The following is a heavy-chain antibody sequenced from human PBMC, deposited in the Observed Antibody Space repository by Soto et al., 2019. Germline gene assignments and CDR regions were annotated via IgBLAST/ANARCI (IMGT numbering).Heavy chain of an antibody. CDR2: IYYSGST. V-gene: IGHV4-59*01. J-gene: IGHJ4*02. Sequence: NPSETLSLTCTVSGGSISSYYWSWIRQPPGKGLEWIGYIYYSGSTNYNPSLKSRVTISVDTSKNQFSLKLSSVTAADTAVYYCAREAGAKNFDYWGQGTLVTVSS. CDR3: AREAGAKNFDY. D-gene: IGHD6-13*01. CDR1: GGSISSYY.